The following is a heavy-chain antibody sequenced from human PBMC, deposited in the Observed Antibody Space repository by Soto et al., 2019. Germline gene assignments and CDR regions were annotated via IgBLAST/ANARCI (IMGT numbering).Heavy chain of an antibody. CDR3: AREPLQEKSIQPWLLLSWSDP. CDR2: ISYEGSNK. CDR1: GFTFSSSA. V-gene: IGHV3-30*04. Sequence: QVQLVESGGGEVQPGRSLRLSCAASGFTFSSSAMHWVRQAPGKGLEWVAVISYEGSNKYYADSVQGRFTISRDNSKNTLYLQLTSLRSEDTAVYYCAREPLQEKSIQPWLLLSWSDPWGQGTQVTVCS. D-gene: IGHD5-18*01. J-gene: IGHJ5*02.